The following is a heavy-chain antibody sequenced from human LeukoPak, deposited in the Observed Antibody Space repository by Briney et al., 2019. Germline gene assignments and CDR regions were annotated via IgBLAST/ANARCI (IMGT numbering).Heavy chain of an antibody. Sequence: PSETLSLTCTVSGGSISSYYWSWIRQPPGKGLEWIGYIYYSGSTNYNPPLKSRVTISVDTSKDQFSLKLSSVTVADTAVYYCARETSQKGAHYMDVWGKGTTVTISS. CDR1: GGSISSYY. CDR3: ARETSQKGAHYMDV. D-gene: IGHD3-16*01. V-gene: IGHV4-59*01. CDR2: IYYSGST. J-gene: IGHJ6*03.